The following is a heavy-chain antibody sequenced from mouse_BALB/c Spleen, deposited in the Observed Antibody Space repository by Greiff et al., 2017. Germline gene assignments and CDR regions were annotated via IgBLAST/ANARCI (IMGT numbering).Heavy chain of an antibody. V-gene: IGHV1-87*01. D-gene: IGHD2-14*01. CDR1: GYTFTSYW. Sequence: QVQLQQSGAELARPGASVKLSCKASGYTFTSYWMQWVKQRPGQGLEWIGAIYPGDGDTRYTQKFKGKATLTADKSSSTAYMQLSSLASEDSAVYYCASGGYDASYAMDYWGQGTSVTVSS. J-gene: IGHJ4*01. CDR2: IYPGDGDT. CDR3: ASGGYDASYAMDY.